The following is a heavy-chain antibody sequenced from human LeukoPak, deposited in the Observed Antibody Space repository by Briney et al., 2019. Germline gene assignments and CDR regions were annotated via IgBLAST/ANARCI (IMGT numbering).Heavy chain of an antibody. V-gene: IGHV3-48*03. J-gene: IGHJ4*02. CDR3: ARRSDTMIVVVITMEFDY. CDR2: ISTGDNTI. D-gene: IGHD3-22*01. Sequence: PGGSLRLSCAASGFTFSIYEMNWVRQAPGKGLEWLSHISTGDNTIHYANSVEGRFTISRDNAKNSLYLQMNSLRAEDTAVYYCARRSDTMIVVVITMEFDYWGQGTLVTVSS. CDR1: GFTFSIYE.